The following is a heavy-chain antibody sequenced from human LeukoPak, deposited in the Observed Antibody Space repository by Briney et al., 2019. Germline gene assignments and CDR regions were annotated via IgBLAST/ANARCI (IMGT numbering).Heavy chain of an antibody. J-gene: IGHJ4*02. CDR3: ARDIAVAGKPRGSDY. Sequence: GGSLRLSCAASGFTFSSYWIHWVRQAPGKGLEWVSGINWNGGSTGYADSVKGRFTISRDNAKNSLYLQMNSLRAEDTALYYCARDIAVAGKPRGSDYWGQGTLVTVSS. V-gene: IGHV3-20*04. CDR2: INWNGGST. CDR1: GFTFSSYW. D-gene: IGHD6-19*01.